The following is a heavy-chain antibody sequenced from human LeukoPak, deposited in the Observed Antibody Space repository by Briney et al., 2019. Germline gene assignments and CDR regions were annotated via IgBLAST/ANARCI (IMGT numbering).Heavy chain of an antibody. CDR3: ARLGDFWSGYGFDP. Sequence: PSETLSLTCTVSDGSISSYYWSWIRQPPGKGLEWIGYIYTSGSTNYNPSLKSRVTISVDTSKNQFSLKLSSVTAADTAVYYCARLGDFWSGYGFDPWGQGTLVTVSS. J-gene: IGHJ5*02. D-gene: IGHD3-3*01. CDR2: IYTSGST. CDR1: DGSISSYY. V-gene: IGHV4-4*09.